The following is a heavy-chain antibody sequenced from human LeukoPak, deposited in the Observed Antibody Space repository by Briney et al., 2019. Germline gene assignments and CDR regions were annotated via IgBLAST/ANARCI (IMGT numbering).Heavy chain of an antibody. J-gene: IGHJ6*03. CDR2: IYYSGST. CDR1: GGSLSGYS. Sequence: SETLSLTCAVYGGSLSGYSWTWIRQPPGKGLEWIGSIYYSGSTYYNPSLKSRVTISVDTSKNQFSLKLSSVTAADTAVYYCARRGYSSGWSQYYYYYYMDVWGKGTTVTVSS. CDR3: ARRGYSSGWSQYYYYYYMDV. V-gene: IGHV4-34*01. D-gene: IGHD6-19*01.